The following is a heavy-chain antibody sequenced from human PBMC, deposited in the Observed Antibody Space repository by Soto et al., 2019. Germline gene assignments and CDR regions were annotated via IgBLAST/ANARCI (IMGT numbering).Heavy chain of an antibody. J-gene: IGHJ4*02. CDR3: ARGPGYSGSN. CDR2: INAGNGNT. CDR1: GYTFTGYY. Sequence: ASVKVSCKASGYTFTGYYMHWVRQAPGQGLEWMGWINAGNGNTKYSQKFQGRVTITRDTSASTAYMELSSLRSEDTAVYYCARGPGYSGSNWGQGTLVTVSS. D-gene: IGHD5-12*01. V-gene: IGHV1-3*01.